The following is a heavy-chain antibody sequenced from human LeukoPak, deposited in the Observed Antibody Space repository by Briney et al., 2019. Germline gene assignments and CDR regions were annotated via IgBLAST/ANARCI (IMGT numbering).Heavy chain of an antibody. Sequence: GGSLRLSCAASGFTFSSYWMSWVRQAPGKGLEWVANIKQDGSEKYYVDSVKDRFTISRDNAKNSLYLQMNSLRAEDTAVYYCARVSGYSVGINMDVWGKGTTVTVSS. CDR3: ARVSGYSVGINMDV. J-gene: IGHJ6*03. CDR2: IKQDGSEK. V-gene: IGHV3-7*01. D-gene: IGHD5/OR15-5a*01. CDR1: GFTFSSYW.